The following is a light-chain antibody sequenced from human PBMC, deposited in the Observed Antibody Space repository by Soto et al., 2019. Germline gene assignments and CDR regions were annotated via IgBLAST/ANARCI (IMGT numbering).Light chain of an antibody. Sequence: QPASVSGSPGQSITISCTGTSSDVGSYNLVSWYQQHPGKAPKLMIYEGSKRPSGVSNRFSGSKSGNTASLTISGLQAEDEADYYCCSYAGSSTSGVVFGGGTKLTVL. CDR3: CSYAGSSTSGVV. CDR2: EGS. J-gene: IGLJ2*01. V-gene: IGLV2-23*01. CDR1: SSDVGSYNL.